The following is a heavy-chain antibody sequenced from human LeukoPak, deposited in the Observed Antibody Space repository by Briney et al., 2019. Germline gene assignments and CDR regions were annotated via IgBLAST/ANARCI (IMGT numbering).Heavy chain of an antibody. Sequence: GGSLRLSCAASGFTFNKHGMHWVRQAPGKGLEWFSFIRNDGNDKYYADSVKGRFTISRDNAKNSLYLQMNSLRAEDTAVYYCARAHRYSYGRNFDYWGQGALVTVFS. D-gene: IGHD5-18*01. CDR1: GFTFNKHG. CDR3: ARAHRYSYGRNFDY. J-gene: IGHJ4*02. CDR2: IRNDGNDK. V-gene: IGHV3-30*02.